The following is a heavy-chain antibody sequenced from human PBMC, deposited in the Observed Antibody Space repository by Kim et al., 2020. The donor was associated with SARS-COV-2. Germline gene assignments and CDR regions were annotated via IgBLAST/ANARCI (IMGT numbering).Heavy chain of an antibody. Sequence: SETLSLTCTVSGGSISSGDYYWSWIRQPPGKGLEWIGYIYYSGSTYYNPSLKSRVTISVDTSKNQFSLKLSSVTAADTAVYYCARDGGGSTVTMGIDYWGQGTLVTVSS. CDR2: IYYSGST. J-gene: IGHJ4*02. CDR3: ARDGGGSTVTMGIDY. D-gene: IGHD4-17*01. CDR1: GGSISSGDYY. V-gene: IGHV4-30-4*01.